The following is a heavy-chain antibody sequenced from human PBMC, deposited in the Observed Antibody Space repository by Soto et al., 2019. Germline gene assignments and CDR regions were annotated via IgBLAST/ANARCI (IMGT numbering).Heavy chain of an antibody. J-gene: IGHJ6*02. CDR3: ASMIFGVVNDYSYYGMDV. Sequence: GGSLRLSCAASGFSFSSYEMSYVRQAPGKGLEWVSYISSSGTTIYYAGSVKGRFTISRDNAKNSLYLQMNSLRAEDTAVYYCASMIFGVVNDYSYYGMDVWGQGTTVTVSS. D-gene: IGHD3-3*01. CDR2: ISSSGTTI. V-gene: IGHV3-48*03. CDR1: GFSFSSYE.